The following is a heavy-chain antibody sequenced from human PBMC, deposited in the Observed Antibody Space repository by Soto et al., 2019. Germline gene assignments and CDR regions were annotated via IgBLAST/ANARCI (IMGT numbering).Heavy chain of an antibody. CDR1: GFAFSSYA. J-gene: IGHJ4*02. V-gene: IGHV3-23*01. CDR2: ISNSGHRT. Sequence: EVQLLDSGGGLVQPGESLRLSCAASGFAFSSYALSWVRQAPGKGLEWVSAISNSGHRTYYADSVKGRFTISRDNSKNTVYLQMNSLRAEDTAIYYCAKDCCGSQFPGDSWGQGTLVTVSS. CDR3: AKDCCGSQFPGDS. D-gene: IGHD3-10*01.